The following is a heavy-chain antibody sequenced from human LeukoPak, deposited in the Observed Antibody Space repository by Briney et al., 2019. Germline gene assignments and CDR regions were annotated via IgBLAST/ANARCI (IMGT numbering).Heavy chain of an antibody. V-gene: IGHV4-34*01. Sequence: SETLSLTCAVYGGSFSGYYWSWIRQPPGKGLEWIGEINHSGSTNYNPSLKSRVAISVDTSKNQFSLKLSSVTAADTAVYYCARIFPYYGSGFTFDYWGQGTLVTVSS. CDR1: GGSFSGYY. CDR3: ARIFPYYGSGFTFDY. D-gene: IGHD3-10*01. J-gene: IGHJ4*02. CDR2: INHSGST.